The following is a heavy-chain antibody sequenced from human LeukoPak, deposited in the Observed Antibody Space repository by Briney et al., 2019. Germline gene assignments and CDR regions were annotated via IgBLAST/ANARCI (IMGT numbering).Heavy chain of an antibody. CDR2: INTDGSTT. Sequence: PGGSLRLSCAASGFPFSSYWVHWVRQAPGKGLVWVSRINTDGSTTTYADSVRGRLTISRDNAKNTVYLQMNSLRAEDTAVYYCARRDSGSYSVYWGQGTLVTVSS. CDR1: GFPFSSYW. J-gene: IGHJ4*02. CDR3: ARRDSGSYSVY. V-gene: IGHV3-74*01. D-gene: IGHD3-10*01.